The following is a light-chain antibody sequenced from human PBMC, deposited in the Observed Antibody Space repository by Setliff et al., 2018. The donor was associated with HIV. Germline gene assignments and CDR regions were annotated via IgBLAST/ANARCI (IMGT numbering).Light chain of an antibody. J-gene: IGLJ1*01. V-gene: IGLV2-23*02. CDR3: CSYAGSSTPYV. CDR2: DVT. CDR1: SSDVGGYNY. Sequence: QSVLTQPASVSGSPGQSITISCTGTSSDVGGYNYVSWYQQHPGKAPKLMIYDVTKRPSGVSNRFSGSKSGNTVSLTISGLQAEDEADYYCCSYAGSSTPYVFGTGTKVTVL.